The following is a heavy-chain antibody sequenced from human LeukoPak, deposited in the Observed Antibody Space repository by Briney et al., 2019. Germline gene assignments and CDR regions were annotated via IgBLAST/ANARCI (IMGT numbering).Heavy chain of an antibody. CDR3: ARQFGDY. J-gene: IGHJ4*02. D-gene: IGHD3-10*01. CDR1: GFTVSSTY. CDR2: IYSGGNT. V-gene: IGHV3-53*01. Sequence: GGSLRLSCAASGFTVSSTYMSWVRQAPGKGLEWVSVIYSGGNTYYADSVKGRFTISRDNSKNTLYLQMNSLGVEDTAVYYCARQFGDYWGQGTLVTVSS.